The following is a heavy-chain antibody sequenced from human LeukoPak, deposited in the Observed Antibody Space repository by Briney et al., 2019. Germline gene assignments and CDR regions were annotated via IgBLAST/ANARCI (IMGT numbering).Heavy chain of an antibody. CDR2: INSDGSST. J-gene: IGHJ4*02. Sequence: GGSLRLSCAASEFTFSSYWMHWVRQAPGEGLVWVSYINSDGSSTSYADYVKGRFTISRANARNTLYLQMNSLRVEDTAVYYCARDGSLPDYWGQGTLVTVSS. V-gene: IGHV3-74*01. CDR3: ARDGSLPDY. CDR1: EFTFSSYW.